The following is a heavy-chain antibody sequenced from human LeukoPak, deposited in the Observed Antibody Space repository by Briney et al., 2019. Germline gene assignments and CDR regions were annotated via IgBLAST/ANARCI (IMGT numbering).Heavy chain of an antibody. CDR3: ARTAGYDILTGYYTLFDY. CDR1: GYSISSGYY. V-gene: IGHV4-38-2*02. D-gene: IGHD3-9*01. CDR2: IYHSGST. Sequence: SETLSLTCSVSGYSISSGYYWGWIRQPPGKGLEWIGSIYHSGSTNYNPSLKSRVTISVDKSKNQFSLKLSSVTAADTAVYYCARTAGYDILTGYYTLFDYWGQGTLVTVSS. J-gene: IGHJ4*02.